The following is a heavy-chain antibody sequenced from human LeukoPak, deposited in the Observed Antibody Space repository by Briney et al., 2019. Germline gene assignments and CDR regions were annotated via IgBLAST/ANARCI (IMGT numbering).Heavy chain of an antibody. CDR3: ARGGVSGDTYYDFWSGYSFDP. D-gene: IGHD3-3*01. CDR1: GYTFTGYY. Sequence: ASVKVSCKASGYTFTGYYMQWVRQAPGQGVEWMGWINPNSGGTNYAQKFQGRVTMNRDTSITTAYMELSRLRSDDTAVYYCARGGVSGDTYYDFWSGYSFDPWGQGTLVTVSS. CDR2: INPNSGGT. J-gene: IGHJ5*02. V-gene: IGHV1-2*02.